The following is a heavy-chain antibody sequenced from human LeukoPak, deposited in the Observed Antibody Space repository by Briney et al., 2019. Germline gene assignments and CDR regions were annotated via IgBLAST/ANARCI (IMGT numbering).Heavy chain of an antibody. CDR1: VFTFDDYA. CDR2: ISGDGGST. Sequence: GGSLRLSCAASVFTFDDYAMHWVRQAPGKGLEWVCFISGDGGSTYYADSVKGRFTISRDNAKNTLFLQMNSLRAEDTAVYYCVRGSNDWSGMDVWGQGTTVTVSS. V-gene: IGHV3-43*02. J-gene: IGHJ6*02. CDR3: VRGSNDWSGMDV. D-gene: IGHD3-9*01.